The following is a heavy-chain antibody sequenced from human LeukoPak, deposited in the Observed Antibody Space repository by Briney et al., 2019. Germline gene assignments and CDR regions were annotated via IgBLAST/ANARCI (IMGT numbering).Heavy chain of an antibody. D-gene: IGHD3-10*01. V-gene: IGHV3-30-3*01. CDR1: GFTFSSYA. Sequence: GGSLRLSCAASGFTFSSYAMHWVRQAPGKGLERVAVISYDGSNKYYADSVKGRFTISRDNSKNTLYLQMNSLRAEDTAVYYCARGVTMVRGVPDYWGQGTLVTVSS. CDR3: ARGVTMVRGVPDY. CDR2: ISYDGSNK. J-gene: IGHJ4*02.